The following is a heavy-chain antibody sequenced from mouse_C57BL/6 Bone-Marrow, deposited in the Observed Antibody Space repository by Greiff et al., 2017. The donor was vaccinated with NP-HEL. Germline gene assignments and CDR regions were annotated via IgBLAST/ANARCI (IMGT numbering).Heavy chain of an antibody. Sequence: QVQLQQSGPELVKPGASVKISCKASGYAFSSSWMNWVQQRPGKGLEWIGRIYPYNGGTSYNQKFKGKATLTVDTSSSTAYMELNSLTSEDSAVYYGAKGMAHWYFDVWGTGTTVTVSS. V-gene: IGHV1-82*01. J-gene: IGHJ1*03. CDR2: IYPYNGGT. D-gene: IGHD2-3*01. CDR1: GYAFSSSW. CDR3: AKGMAHWYFDV.